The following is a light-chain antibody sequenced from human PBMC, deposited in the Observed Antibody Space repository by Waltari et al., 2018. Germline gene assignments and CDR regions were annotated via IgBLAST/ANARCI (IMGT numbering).Light chain of an antibody. Sequence: QSALTQPPSASGSPGQSVTISCTGTHSDVGGYNFVPWYQHHPGKAPRLIIYEVSERPSGVPDRFSGSKSGNTASLTVSGLQAEDEADYYCSSYVANNNPVFGGGTKLTVL. CDR2: EVS. J-gene: IGLJ2*01. V-gene: IGLV2-8*01. CDR3: SSYVANNNPV. CDR1: HSDVGGYNF.